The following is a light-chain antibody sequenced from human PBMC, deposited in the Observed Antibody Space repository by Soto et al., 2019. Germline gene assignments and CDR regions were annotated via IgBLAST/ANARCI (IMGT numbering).Light chain of an antibody. CDR2: AAS. V-gene: IGKV3-15*01. CDR3: QQYNNWPPWT. J-gene: IGKJ1*01. Sequence: EIVMTQSPATLSVSPGERATLSCRASQSVSSNLAWYQQKPGQAPRLLIYAASTRATGIPATFSGSGSGTEFTLTISSLQSEDFAVYYCQQYNNWPPWTCGQGTKVEIK. CDR1: QSVSSN.